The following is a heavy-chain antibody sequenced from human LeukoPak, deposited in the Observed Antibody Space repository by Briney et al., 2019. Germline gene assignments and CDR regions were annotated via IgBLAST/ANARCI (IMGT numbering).Heavy chain of an antibody. V-gene: IGHV3-11*06. Sequence: GGSLRLSCAASGFTFSDHYMSWIRQAPGKGLEWVSYISSSSSYRNYAESVKGRVTISRDNAKNSLYLQMNSLRAEDTAIYFCATTRGGGYSYGYSAYWGQGTLVTVSS. CDR3: ATTRGGGYSYGYSAY. J-gene: IGHJ4*02. D-gene: IGHD5-18*01. CDR2: ISSSSSYR. CDR1: GFTFSDHY.